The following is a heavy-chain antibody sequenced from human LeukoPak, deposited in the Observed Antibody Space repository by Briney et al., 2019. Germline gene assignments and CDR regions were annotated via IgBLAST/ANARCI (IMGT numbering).Heavy chain of an antibody. D-gene: IGHD5-18*01. Sequence: ASVKVSCKASGYTFTGYYMHWVRRAPGPGHEWRGWINPNSGGTNYAQKFQGRVTMTRDTSISTAYMELSRLRSDDTAVYYCARRGYSYGFSWGQGTLVTVSS. V-gene: IGHV1-2*02. J-gene: IGHJ4*02. CDR3: ARRGYSYGFS. CDR2: INPNSGGT. CDR1: GYTFTGYY.